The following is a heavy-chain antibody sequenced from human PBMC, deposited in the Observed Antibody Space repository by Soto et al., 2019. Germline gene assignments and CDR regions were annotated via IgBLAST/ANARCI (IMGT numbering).Heavy chain of an antibody. J-gene: IGHJ6*02. D-gene: IGHD2-15*01. CDR2: IKTRSEGEAT. V-gene: IGHV3-15*07. Sequence: EVQLVESGGGLVKPGGSLRLSCAASDFSISNAWMNWVRQAPGKGLEWVGRIKTRSEGEATDYAAPLKDRVTISRDDSKNTLFLQMNSLKTEDTAVYYCTTGSVEGVWGQGATVIVSS. CDR1: DFSISNAW. CDR3: TTGSVEGV.